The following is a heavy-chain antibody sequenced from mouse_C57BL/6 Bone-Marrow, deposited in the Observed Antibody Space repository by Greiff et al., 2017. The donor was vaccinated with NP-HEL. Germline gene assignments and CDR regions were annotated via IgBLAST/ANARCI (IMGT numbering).Heavy chain of an antibody. D-gene: IGHD2-4*01. V-gene: IGHV1-53*01. CDR2: INPSNGGT. CDR3: AITTYYDDDWGDDYAMDY. Sequence: QVQLQQPGTELVKPGASVKLSCKASGYTFTSYWMHWVKQRPGQGLEWIGNINPSNGGTNYNEKFKSKATLTVDKSSSTAYMQLSSLTSEDSAVYYCAITTYYDDDWGDDYAMDYWGQGTSVTVSS. CDR1: GYTFTSYW. J-gene: IGHJ4*01.